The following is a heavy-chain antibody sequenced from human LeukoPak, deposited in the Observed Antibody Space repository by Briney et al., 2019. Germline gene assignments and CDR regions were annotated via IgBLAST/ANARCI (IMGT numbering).Heavy chain of an antibody. CDR2: ISGSGGST. Sequence: GGSLRLSCAASGFTFSSYAMSWVRQAPGKGLEWVSAISGSGGSTYYADFVKGRFTISRDNSKNTLYLQMNSLRAEDTAVYYCAKDLYYDSSGYLDYWGQGTLVTVSS. D-gene: IGHD3-22*01. CDR1: GFTFSSYA. V-gene: IGHV3-23*01. J-gene: IGHJ4*02. CDR3: AKDLYYDSSGYLDY.